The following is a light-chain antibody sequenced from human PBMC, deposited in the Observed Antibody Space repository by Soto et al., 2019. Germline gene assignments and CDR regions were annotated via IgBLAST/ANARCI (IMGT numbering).Light chain of an antibody. CDR1: QSVSSY. CDR2: DAS. V-gene: IGKV3-11*01. Sequence: ETVLTQSPATLSLSPGERATLSCRASQSVSSYLAWYQQKPGQAPRLLISDASNRATGIPARFSGSGSGTDFTLTISSLEPEDFAVYYCQQRRNWPLTFGGGTKVEIK. CDR3: QQRRNWPLT. J-gene: IGKJ4*01.